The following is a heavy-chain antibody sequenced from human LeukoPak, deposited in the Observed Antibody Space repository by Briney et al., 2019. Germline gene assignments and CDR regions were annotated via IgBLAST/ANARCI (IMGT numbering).Heavy chain of an antibody. CDR1: GFTFSGYG. Sequence: GRSLRLSGAASGFTFSGYGMHWVRQAPGKGLEWVAVIWYYGSNNYYADSVKGRFTISRDKSNNTLYLQMNSLRAEDTAVYYCAKDINYDSSGYFSDYWGQKPWSPSPQ. J-gene: IGHJ4*01. D-gene: IGHD3-22*01. V-gene: IGHV3-33*03. CDR3: AKDINYDSSGYFSDY. CDR2: IWYYGSNN.